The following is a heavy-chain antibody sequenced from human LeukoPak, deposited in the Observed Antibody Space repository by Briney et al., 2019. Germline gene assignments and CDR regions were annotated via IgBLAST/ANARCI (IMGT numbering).Heavy chain of an antibody. CDR2: INPSGGST. V-gene: IGHV1-46*01. CDR1: GYTFTSYY. D-gene: IGHD3-9*01. CDR3: ARVLGTTNHLQVLRYFDWLSAFNWFDP. Sequence: ASVKVSCKASGYTFTSYYMHWVRQAPGQGLEWMGIINPSGGSTSYAQKFQGRVTITRDTSTSTVYMELSSLRSEDTAVYYCARVLGTTNHLQVLRYFDWLSAFNWFDPWGQGTLVTVSS. J-gene: IGHJ5*02.